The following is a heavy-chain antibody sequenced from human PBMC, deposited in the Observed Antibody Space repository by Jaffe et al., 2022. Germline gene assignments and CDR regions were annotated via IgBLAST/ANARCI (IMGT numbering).Heavy chain of an antibody. D-gene: IGHD3-10*01. V-gene: IGHV3-49*04. J-gene: IGHJ6*03. Sequence: EVQLVESGGGLVQPGRSLRLSCTASGFTFGDYAMSWVRQAPGKGLEWVGFIRSKAYGGTTEYAASVKGRFTISRDDSKSIAYLQMNSLKTEDTAVYYCTRGLRGMGFGEFYYYYYMDVWGKGTTVTVSS. CDR2: IRSKAYGGTT. CDR1: GFTFGDYA. CDR3: TRGLRGMGFGEFYYYYYMDV.